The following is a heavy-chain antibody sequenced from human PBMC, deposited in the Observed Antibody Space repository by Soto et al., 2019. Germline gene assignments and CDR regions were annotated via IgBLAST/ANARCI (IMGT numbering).Heavy chain of an antibody. CDR2: IYSGGST. J-gene: IGHJ6*02. V-gene: IGHV3-53*01. D-gene: IGHD6-13*01. CDR3: ARGARIYSSSWATEPYYGMDV. CDR1: GFTVSSNY. Sequence: EVQLVESGGGLIQPGGSLRLSCAASGFTVSSNYMSWVRQAPGKGLEWVSVIYSGGSTYYADSVKGRFTISRDNSKNTLHLEMNSLRAEDTAVYYCARGARIYSSSWATEPYYGMDVWGQGTTVTVSS.